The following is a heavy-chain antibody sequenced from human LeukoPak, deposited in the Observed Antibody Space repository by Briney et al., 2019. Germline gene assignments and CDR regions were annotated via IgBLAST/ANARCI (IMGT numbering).Heavy chain of an antibody. V-gene: IGHV3-23*01. J-gene: IGHJ4*02. D-gene: IGHD6-13*01. CDR2: ISGGGGST. Sequence: GGSLRLSCAASGFTFSNYAMSWVRQAPGKGLEWVSAISGGGGSTYYADSVKGRLTISRDNSKNTLYLQMNSLRAEDTALYYCAKDVGSWSRGAFDYWGQGTLVTVSS. CDR1: GFTFSNYA. CDR3: AKDVGSWSRGAFDY.